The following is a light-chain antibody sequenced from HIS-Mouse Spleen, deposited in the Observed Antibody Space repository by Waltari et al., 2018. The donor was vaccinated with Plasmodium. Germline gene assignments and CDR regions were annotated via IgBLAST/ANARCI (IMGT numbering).Light chain of an antibody. CDR3: QTWGTGMGV. CDR1: SGHSSYA. V-gene: IGLV4-69*01. Sequence: QLVLTQSPSASASLGASVQLPCTLSSGHSSYAIAWHQQQPEKGPRYLRKLNSDGSHSKGDGIPDRFSGSSSGAERYLTIASLQSEDEADYYCQTWGTGMGVFGGGTKLTVL. J-gene: IGLJ2*01. CDR2: LNSDGSH.